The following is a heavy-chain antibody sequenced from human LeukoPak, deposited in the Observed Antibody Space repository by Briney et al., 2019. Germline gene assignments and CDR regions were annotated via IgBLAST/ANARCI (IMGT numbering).Heavy chain of an antibody. J-gene: IGHJ4*02. V-gene: IGHV1-2*02. CDR3: ARDSIYGVYGY. D-gene: IGHD5/OR15-5a*01. CDR1: GYTFTGYY. CDR2: INPNSGGT. Sequence: GASVKVSCKASGYTFTGYYRHWVLQAPGQGLEWMGWINPNSGGTNYAQKFQGRVTMTRDTSISTAYMELSRLRSDDTAVYYCARDSIYGVYGYWGQGTLVTVSS.